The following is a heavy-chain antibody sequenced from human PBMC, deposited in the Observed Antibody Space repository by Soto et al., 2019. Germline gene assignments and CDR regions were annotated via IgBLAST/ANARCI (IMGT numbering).Heavy chain of an antibody. CDR1: GYTFTSYG. V-gene: IGHV1-18*01. Sequence: QVQLVQSGAEVKKPGASVKVSCKASGYTFTSYGISWVRQAPGQGLEWMGWISAYNGNTNYAQKLQGRVTMTTDTATSTAYRELRSLRSDDTAVYYCARGLGTIIAVAVWGGDELGYWGQGTLVTVSS. CDR2: ISAYNGNT. D-gene: IGHD6-19*01. CDR3: ARGLGTIIAVAVWGGDELGY. J-gene: IGHJ4*02.